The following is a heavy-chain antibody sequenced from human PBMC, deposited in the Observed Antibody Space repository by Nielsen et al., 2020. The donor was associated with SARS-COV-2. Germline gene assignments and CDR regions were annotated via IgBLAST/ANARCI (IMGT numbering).Heavy chain of an antibody. Sequence: GESLKISCAASGFTFSSYSMNWVRQAPGKGLEWVSYISSSSSTIYYADSVKGRFTISRDNSKNTLYLQMNSLRAEDTAVYYCARGRYDFWSDLGYWGQGTLVTVSP. CDR3: ARGRYDFWSDLGY. CDR2: ISSSSSTI. CDR1: GFTFSSYS. V-gene: IGHV3-48*01. D-gene: IGHD3-3*01. J-gene: IGHJ4*02.